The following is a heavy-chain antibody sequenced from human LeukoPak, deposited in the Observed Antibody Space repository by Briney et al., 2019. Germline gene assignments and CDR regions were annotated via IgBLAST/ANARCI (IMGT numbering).Heavy chain of an antibody. Sequence: GSLRLSCAASGFTVSSNYMSWVRQAPGTGLEGIGEIYHSGTTNYNPSLKSRVTMSVDKSNNQFSLRLRSVTAADTTVYHCAKDIGSSTPRDNWGQGTLVTVSS. CDR3: AKDIGSSTPRDN. D-gene: IGHD2-2*01. CDR2: IYHSGTT. J-gene: IGHJ4*02. CDR1: GFTVSSNY. V-gene: IGHV4-4*02.